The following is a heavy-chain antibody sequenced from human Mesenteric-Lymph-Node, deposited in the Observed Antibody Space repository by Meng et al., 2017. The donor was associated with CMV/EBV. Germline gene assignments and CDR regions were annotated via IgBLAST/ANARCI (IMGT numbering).Heavy chain of an antibody. J-gene: IGHJ5*02. Sequence: GYTFTGYYMHWVRQAPGQGLEWMGWINPNSGGTNYAQKFQGRVTMTRDTSISTAYMELSRLRSDDTAVYYCARGYCSSTSCSNWFDPWGQGTLVTVS. D-gene: IGHD2-2*01. V-gene: IGHV1-2*02. CDR1: GYTFTGYY. CDR3: ARGYCSSTSCSNWFDP. CDR2: INPNSGGT.